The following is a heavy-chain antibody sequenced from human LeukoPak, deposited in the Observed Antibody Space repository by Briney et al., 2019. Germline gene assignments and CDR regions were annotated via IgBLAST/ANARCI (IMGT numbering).Heavy chain of an antibody. Sequence: GGSLRLSCAASGLTFRSHWMHWVRQAPGKGLVCVSFIDKDGRVARYADSVKGRFTISRDNAKNTVYLQMNSLRAEDTAMYYCARGGQGAVDYWGPGTLVTVS. J-gene: IGHJ4*02. V-gene: IGHV3-74*01. CDR3: ARGGQGAVDY. D-gene: IGHD3-16*01. CDR2: IDKDGRVA. CDR1: GLTFRSHW.